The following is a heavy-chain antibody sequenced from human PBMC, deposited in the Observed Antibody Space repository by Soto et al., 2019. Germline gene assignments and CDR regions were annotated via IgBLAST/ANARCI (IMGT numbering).Heavy chain of an antibody. V-gene: IGHV1-18*04. D-gene: IGHD3-10*01. CDR1: GYPFTSYG. CDR2: ISAYNGNT. J-gene: IGHJ5*02. CDR3: ARDLSGSGSYYTVWFDP. Sequence: GSGKVSFKASGYPFTSYGISLVRQAPGQGLEWMGWISAYNGNTNYAQKLQGRVTMTTDTSTSTAYMELRSLRSDDTAVYYCARDLSGSGSYYTVWFDPWGQGTMVTVSS.